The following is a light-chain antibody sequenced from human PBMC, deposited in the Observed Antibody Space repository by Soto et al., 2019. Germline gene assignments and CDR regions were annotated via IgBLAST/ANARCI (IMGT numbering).Light chain of an antibody. Sequence: EIVLTQSPGTLSLPPGERATLSCRASQSVSNNYLAWYQQKPGQAPRLLIYGASNRATGIPDRFSGSGSGTEFTLTISSLQSEDFAVYYCQQYNNWPRTFGQGTKVDIK. CDR3: QQYNNWPRT. J-gene: IGKJ1*01. V-gene: IGKV3D-15*01. CDR1: QSVSNN. CDR2: GAS.